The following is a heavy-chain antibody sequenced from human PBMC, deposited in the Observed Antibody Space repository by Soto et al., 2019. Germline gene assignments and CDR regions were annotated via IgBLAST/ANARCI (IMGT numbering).Heavy chain of an antibody. J-gene: IGHJ6*03. CDR1: GFTFSSYS. CDR2: ISSSSSTI. Sequence: XXSLRLSFAASGFTFSSYSMDWVRQAPGKGLEWVSYISSSSSTIYYADSVKGRFTISRDNAKNSLYLQMNSLRAEDTAVYYCARVNRGMDVWGKGTTVTVSS. CDR3: ARVNRGMDV. V-gene: IGHV3-48*01.